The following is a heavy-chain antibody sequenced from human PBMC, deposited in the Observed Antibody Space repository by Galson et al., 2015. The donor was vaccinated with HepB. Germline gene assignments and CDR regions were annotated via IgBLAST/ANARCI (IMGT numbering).Heavy chain of an antibody. Sequence: SVKVSCKASGGTFSSYTISWVRQAPGQGLEWMGRIIPILGIANYAQKFQGRVTITADKSTSTAHMELSSLRSEDTAVYYCATVIVVGGEALHYYYYGMDVWGQGTTVTVSS. CDR1: GGTFSSYT. J-gene: IGHJ6*02. V-gene: IGHV1-69*02. CDR2: IIPILGIA. CDR3: ATVIVVGGEALHYYYYGMDV. D-gene: IGHD2-2*01.